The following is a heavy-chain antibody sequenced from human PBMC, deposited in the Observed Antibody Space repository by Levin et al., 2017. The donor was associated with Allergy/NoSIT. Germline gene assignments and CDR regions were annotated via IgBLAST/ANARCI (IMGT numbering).Heavy chain of an antibody. CDR1: GYTFRNYG. CDR3: ARLRYCSGGAHRCDGSAPDV. V-gene: IGHV3-33*01. Sequence: SCAASGYTFRNYGVHWVRQAPGKGLEWVAVIWYDGSNENYADSVKGRFTISRDNSRDMAYLQMNSLRVEDTAVYYCARLRYCSGGAHRCDGSAPDVWGQGTMVTVSS. J-gene: IGHJ3*01. CDR2: IWYDGSNE. D-gene: IGHD2-15*01.